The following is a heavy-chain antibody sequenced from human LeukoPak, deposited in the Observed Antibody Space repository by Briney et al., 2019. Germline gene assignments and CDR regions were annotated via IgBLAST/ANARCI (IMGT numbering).Heavy chain of an antibody. V-gene: IGHV1-2*02. CDR1: GYTFTGYY. Sequence: ASVKVSCKASGYTFTGYYMHWVRQAPGQGLEWMGWINPNSGGTNYAQKFQGRVTMTRDTSISTAYMELSRLRSDDTAVYYCAGVRCSGGSCYTGFDYWGQGTLVTVSS. D-gene: IGHD2-15*01. CDR3: AGVRCSGGSCYTGFDY. CDR2: INPNSGGT. J-gene: IGHJ4*02.